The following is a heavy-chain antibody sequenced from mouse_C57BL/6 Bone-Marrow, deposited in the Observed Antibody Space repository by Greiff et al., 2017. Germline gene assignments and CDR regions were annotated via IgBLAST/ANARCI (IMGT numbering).Heavy chain of an antibody. D-gene: IGHD1-1*01. J-gene: IGHJ3*01. CDR2: IDPENGDT. V-gene: IGHV14-4*01. CDR3: TTDGKPRFAY. Sequence: EVQLQQSGAELVRPGASVKLSCTASGFNIKDVYMHWVKQRPEQGLEWIGWIDPENGDTEYASKFQGKATITADTSSNTAYLQLSSLSSEDTAVYYCTTDGKPRFAYWGQGTLVTVSA. CDR1: GFNIKDVY.